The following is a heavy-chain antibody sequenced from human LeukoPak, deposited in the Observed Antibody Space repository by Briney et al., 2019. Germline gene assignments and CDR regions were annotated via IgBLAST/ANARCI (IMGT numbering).Heavy chain of an antibody. Sequence: SQTLSLTCTVSGGSIGGGGHYWSWIRQPPGKGLEWIGYIYHSGTTYYNSSLKSRLTISVDTSKNQFSLRLSSVTAADTAVYYCARVNDILTGYYPSYFDYWGQGTLVTVSS. J-gene: IGHJ4*02. CDR1: GGSIGGGGHY. V-gene: IGHV4-30-4*01. CDR3: ARVNDILTGYYPSYFDY. CDR2: IYHSGTT. D-gene: IGHD3-9*01.